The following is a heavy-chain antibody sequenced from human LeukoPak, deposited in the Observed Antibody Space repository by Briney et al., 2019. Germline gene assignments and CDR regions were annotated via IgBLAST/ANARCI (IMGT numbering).Heavy chain of an antibody. J-gene: IGHJ4*02. CDR1: GFTFSSYG. CDR3: AKDLGGKVDTAMVGYDY. V-gene: IGHV3-30*18. CDR2: ISYDESNK. Sequence: GGSLRLSCAASGFTFSSYGMHWVRQAPGKGLEWVAVISYDESNKYYADSVKGRFTISRDNSKNTLYLQMNSLRAEDTAVYYCAKDLGGKVDTAMVGYDYWGQGTLVTVSS. D-gene: IGHD5-18*01.